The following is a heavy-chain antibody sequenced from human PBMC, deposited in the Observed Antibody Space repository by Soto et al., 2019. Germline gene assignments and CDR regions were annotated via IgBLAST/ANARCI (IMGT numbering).Heavy chain of an antibody. J-gene: IGHJ4*02. Sequence: GASVNVSCKSSGYTFTSCYMYWVRQATGQGLECMGWMNPNTGNSGYAQKFQGRVTVTSDTSINTVYMELSGLRSEDTAVYYCARRAETNGWNGFGADKYYFDFWGQGTLVTVSS. V-gene: IGHV1-8*01. CDR3: ARRAETNGWNGFGADKYYFDF. D-gene: IGHD1-1*01. CDR1: GYTFTSCY. CDR2: MNPNTGNS.